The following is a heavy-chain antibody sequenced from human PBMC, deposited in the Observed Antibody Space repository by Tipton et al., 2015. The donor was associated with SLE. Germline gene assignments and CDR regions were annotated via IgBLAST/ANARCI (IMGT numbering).Heavy chain of an antibody. CDR3: ARGGTEYPFDF. D-gene: IGHD2-2*01. J-gene: IGHJ3*01. CDR1: GGPISSGNW. Sequence: TLSLTCAVSGGPISSGNWWSWVRQPPGKGLEWIGEIHHTGSTSYTPSLKSRVTISVDKSKNQFSLNLRSVTAADTAVYYCARGGTEYPFDFWGQGPMVTLSS. CDR2: IHHTGST. V-gene: IGHV4-4*02.